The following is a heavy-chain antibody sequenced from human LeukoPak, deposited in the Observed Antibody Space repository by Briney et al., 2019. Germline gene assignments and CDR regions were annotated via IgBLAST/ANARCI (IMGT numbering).Heavy chain of an antibody. CDR2: IIPIFGTA. Sequence: GASVKVSCKASGGTFSSYAISWVRQAPGQGLEWMGGIIPIFGTANYAQKFQGRVTITADESTSTAYMELSSLRSEDTAVYYCARDGDLYRADWFDPWGQGTLVTVSS. V-gene: IGHV1-69*13. D-gene: IGHD7-27*01. CDR1: GGTFSSYA. CDR3: ARDGDLYRADWFDP. J-gene: IGHJ5*02.